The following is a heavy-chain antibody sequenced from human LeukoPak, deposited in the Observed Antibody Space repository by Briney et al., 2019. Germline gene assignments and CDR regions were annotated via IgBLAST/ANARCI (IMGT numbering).Heavy chain of an antibody. CDR3: ARVETYYYDSSGSYDY. CDR2: ISAYNGNT. CDR1: GYTFTSYG. Sequence: GASVKVSCKASGYTFTSYGISWVRQAPGQGLEWMGWISAYNGNTNYAQKLQGRVTMTTDTSTSTAYMELRSLRSDDTAVYYCARVETYYYDSSGSYDYWGQGTLVTVSS. V-gene: IGHV1-18*01. D-gene: IGHD3-22*01. J-gene: IGHJ4*02.